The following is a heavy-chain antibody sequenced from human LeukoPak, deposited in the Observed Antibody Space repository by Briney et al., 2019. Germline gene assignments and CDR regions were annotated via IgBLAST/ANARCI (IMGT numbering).Heavy chain of an antibody. D-gene: IGHD5-24*01. CDR1: GYRFTDYY. J-gene: IGHJ4*02. CDR3: ARDYGEAATITAFRTYYYFDH. CDR2: VNPNNGAT. Sequence: ASVKVSCKASGYRFTDYYMHWVRQAPGQGLEWMGWVNPNNGATNHAQKFQGRVTMTRGTSISTVYMDLTSLRSDDSAIYYCARDYGEAATITAFRTYYYFDHWGQGTLVTVSS. V-gene: IGHV1-2*02.